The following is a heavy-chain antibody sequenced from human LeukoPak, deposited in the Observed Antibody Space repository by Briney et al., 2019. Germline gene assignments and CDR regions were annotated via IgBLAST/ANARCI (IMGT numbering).Heavy chain of an antibody. V-gene: IGHV3-48*01. Sequence: GGSLRLSCAASGFPFSSYSMNWVRQATGKGLEWVTYINSSRSTIYYADSVKGRFTISRDNAKNSLYLQMNSLRAEDTAVYYCARDVRYYDSSGYYSGGFDYWGQGTLVTVSS. CDR3: ARDVRYYDSSGYYSGGFDY. J-gene: IGHJ4*02. CDR1: GFPFSSYS. CDR2: INSSRSTI. D-gene: IGHD3-22*01.